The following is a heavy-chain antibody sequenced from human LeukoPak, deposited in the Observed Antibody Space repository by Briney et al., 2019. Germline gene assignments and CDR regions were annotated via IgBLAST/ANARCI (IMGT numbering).Heavy chain of an antibody. CDR1: GGTFSSYA. Sequence: SVKVSCKASGGTFSSYAISWVRQAPGQGLEWVGRIIPILGIANYAQKFQGRVTITADKSTSTAYMELSSLRSEDTAVYYCARDRYYGSGSPNPNWFDPWGQGTLVTVSS. D-gene: IGHD3-10*01. J-gene: IGHJ5*02. V-gene: IGHV1-69*04. CDR3: ARDRYYGSGSPNPNWFDP. CDR2: IIPILGIA.